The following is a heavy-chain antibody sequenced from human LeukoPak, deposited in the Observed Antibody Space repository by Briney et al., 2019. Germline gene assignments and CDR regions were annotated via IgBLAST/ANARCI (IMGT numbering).Heavy chain of an antibody. D-gene: IGHD1-1*01. CDR2: ISWDGGST. CDR3: AKEGTVQYLDY. V-gene: IGHV3-43*01. Sequence: GGSLRLSCAASGFTFDDYTMHWVRQAPGKGLEWVSLISWDGGSTYYADSVKGRFTISRDNSKNTLYLQMNSLRAEDTAVYYCAKEGTVQYLDYWGQGTLVTVSS. CDR1: GFTFDDYT. J-gene: IGHJ4*02.